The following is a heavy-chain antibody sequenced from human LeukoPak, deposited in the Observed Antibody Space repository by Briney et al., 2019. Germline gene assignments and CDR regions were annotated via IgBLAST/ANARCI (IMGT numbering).Heavy chain of an antibody. V-gene: IGHV3-64*04. CDR1: GFTFSSYA. Sequence: GGSLRLSCSASGFTFSSYAMHWVRQAPGKGLEYVSVISGNGGSTSYADSVKGRFTISRDNSKNTVYLQMNSLRAEDTAVYYCARDPGDYVGNDAFDIWGQGTMVTVSS. D-gene: IGHD4-17*01. CDR2: ISGNGGST. CDR3: ARDPGDYVGNDAFDI. J-gene: IGHJ3*02.